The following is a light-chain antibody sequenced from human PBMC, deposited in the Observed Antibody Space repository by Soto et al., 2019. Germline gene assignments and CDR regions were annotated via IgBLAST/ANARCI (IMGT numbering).Light chain of an antibody. Sequence: DIQMTQSPSSLSASVGDRVTITCQASHDIKKYLNWYQEKPGKAPKLLIYDASNLQTGVPSRFSGSGSGTHFTFTISSLQPEDIATYYCQRYDSLPPTFGQGTRPDIK. CDR2: DAS. J-gene: IGKJ5*01. CDR1: HDIKKY. CDR3: QRYDSLPPT. V-gene: IGKV1-33*01.